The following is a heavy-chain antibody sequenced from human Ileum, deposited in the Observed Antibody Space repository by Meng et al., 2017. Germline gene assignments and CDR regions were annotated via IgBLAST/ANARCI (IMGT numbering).Heavy chain of an antibody. CDR2: IHHSGST. V-gene: IGHV4-4*02. Sequence: QVQWPVSCSGLVHPSSLWSLTCAVAVGAISISDWWSGVRQPPGKGLEWIGEIHHSGSTNYNPSLKSRVTISVDKSKNQFSLKLNSVTAADTAVYYCAREWSGSYRHFNYWGQGTLVTVSS. D-gene: IGHD1-26*01. J-gene: IGHJ4*02. CDR3: AREWSGSYRHFNY. CDR1: VGAISISDW.